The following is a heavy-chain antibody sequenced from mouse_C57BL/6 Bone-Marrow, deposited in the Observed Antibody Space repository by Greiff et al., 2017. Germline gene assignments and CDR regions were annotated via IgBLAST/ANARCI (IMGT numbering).Heavy chain of an antibody. Sequence: EVKLQESGPGLVKPSQSLSLTCSVTGYSITSGYYWNWIRQFPGNKLEWMGYISYDGSNNYNPSLKNRISITRDTSKNQFFLKLNSVTTEDTATYYCARGFAYWGQGTLVTVSA. CDR1: GYSITSGYY. J-gene: IGHJ3*01. CDR2: ISYDGSN. V-gene: IGHV3-6*01. CDR3: ARGFAY.